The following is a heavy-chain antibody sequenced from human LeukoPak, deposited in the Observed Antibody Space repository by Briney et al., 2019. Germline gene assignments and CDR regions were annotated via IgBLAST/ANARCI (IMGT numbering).Heavy chain of an antibody. Sequence: PSETLSLTRAVYGGSFSGYYWSWIRQPPGKGLEWIGEINHSGSTNYNPSLKSRVTISVDTSKNQFSLKLSSVTAAATAVYYCARRAIVLMVYAMYNWFGPWGQGTLVTVSS. CDR3: ARRAIVLMVYAMYNWFGP. J-gene: IGHJ5*02. D-gene: IGHD2-8*01. CDR1: GGSFSGYY. V-gene: IGHV4-34*01. CDR2: INHSGST.